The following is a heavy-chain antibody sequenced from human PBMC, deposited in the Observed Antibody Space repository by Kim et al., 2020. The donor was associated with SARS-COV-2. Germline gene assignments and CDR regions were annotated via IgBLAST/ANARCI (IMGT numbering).Heavy chain of an antibody. D-gene: IGHD6-13*01. CDR3: ATSYSSSWYAAGGDS. J-gene: IGHJ5*01. Sequence: GGSLRLSCAASGFTFSSYWMRWDRQAPGKGLEWVANINQDGSEKYYVDSVKGRFTISRDNAQNSLYLEMNSLRAEDTAVYYCATSYSSSWYAAGGDSWGQGTLVTVSS. CDR1: GFTFSSYW. CDR2: INQDGSEK. V-gene: IGHV3-7*01.